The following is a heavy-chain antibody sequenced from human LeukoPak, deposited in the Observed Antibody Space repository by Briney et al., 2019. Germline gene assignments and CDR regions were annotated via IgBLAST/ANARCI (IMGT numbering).Heavy chain of an antibody. CDR2: ISYDVSNK. V-gene: IGHV3-30*18. Sequence: GGSLRLSCAPSGFTLSSYDIHWVRQAPGKGLEWVAVISYDVSNKYYADSVKGRFTISRDNSKNTLYLQMNSLRAEDAAVYYCAKDSGGATFNYWGQGTLVTVSS. CDR3: AKDSGGATFNY. CDR1: GFTLSSYD. D-gene: IGHD4/OR15-4a*01. J-gene: IGHJ4*02.